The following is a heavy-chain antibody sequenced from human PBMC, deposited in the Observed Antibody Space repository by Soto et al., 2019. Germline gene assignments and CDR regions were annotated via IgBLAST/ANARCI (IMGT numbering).Heavy chain of an antibody. D-gene: IGHD3-10*01. CDR2: IDPTNSQI. CDR3: ARLRGVGGGGDY. V-gene: IGHV5-10-1*03. J-gene: IGHJ4*01. CDR1: GYRFTSSW. Sequence: EVQLVQSGADLKRSGESLRISCVASGYRFTSSWITWVRQIPGKGLEWMATIDPTNSQINYNPSFRGHVTLSVDKSASTAYLEWTRVRASDTGTYYCARLRGVGGGGDYWGQGTLVTVSS.